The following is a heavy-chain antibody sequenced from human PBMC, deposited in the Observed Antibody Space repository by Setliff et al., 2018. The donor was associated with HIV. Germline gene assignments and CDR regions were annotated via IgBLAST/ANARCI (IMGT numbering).Heavy chain of an antibody. CDR1: GGSISSHF. CDR2: FRPTGNAYYANP. Sequence: PSETLSLTCTVSGGSISSHFWNWVRQPAGKGLEWIGRFRPTGNAYYANPYYNPSLKSRVTMSVDTSKSQFPLKLNSETAADTAVYYCAKSVDTTMDDYYYVDIWGTGTTVTVSS. V-gene: IGHV4-4*07. D-gene: IGHD5-18*01. CDR3: AKSVDTTMDDYYYVDI. J-gene: IGHJ6*03.